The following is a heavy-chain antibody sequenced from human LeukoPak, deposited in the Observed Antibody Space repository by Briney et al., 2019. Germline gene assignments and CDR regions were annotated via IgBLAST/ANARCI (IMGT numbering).Heavy chain of an antibody. J-gene: IGHJ4*02. CDR1: GGSISNYY. D-gene: IGHD3-22*01. Sequence: SETLSLTCTVSGGSISNYYWSWIRQPPGKGLEWIGYINHSGGTRYNPSLKSRVTISLDTSKNQFSLKLSSVTAADTAVYYCARGRETDGYYPFDCWGQGTLVTVSS. V-gene: IGHV4-59*01. CDR3: ARGRETDGYYPFDC. CDR2: INHSGGT.